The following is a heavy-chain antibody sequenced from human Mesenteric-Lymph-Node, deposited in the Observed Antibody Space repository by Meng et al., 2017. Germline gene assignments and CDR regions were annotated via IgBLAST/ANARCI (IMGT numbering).Heavy chain of an antibody. CDR2: VYSGGST. CDR1: EFTVSNYY. V-gene: IGHV3-53*01. D-gene: IGHD6-19*01. J-gene: IGHJ1*01. Sequence: GESLKISCEASEFTVSNYYMSWVRQAPGKGLEWVAVVYSGGSTYYADSVKGRFTISRDNSKNTLYLQMNSLRADDTAVYYCARDYLDSSGWYSIQHWGQGTLVTVSS. CDR3: ARDYLDSSGWYSIQH.